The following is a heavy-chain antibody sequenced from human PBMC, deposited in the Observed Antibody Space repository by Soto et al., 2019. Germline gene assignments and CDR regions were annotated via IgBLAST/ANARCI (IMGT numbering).Heavy chain of an antibody. CDR1: GYTFTNYW. CDR3: ARFAATSGMNAFDI. D-gene: IGHD1-1*01. CDR2: IYPRDSHT. V-gene: IGHV5-51*01. Sequence: VESLKISCQGFGYTFTNYWIVCVRQMPGKGLEWMGIIYPRDSHTTYNLSFQGQVTISADRSLNYAFLQWNTLKASDNATYYCARFAATSGMNAFDIWGTGTVVTVSS. J-gene: IGHJ3*02.